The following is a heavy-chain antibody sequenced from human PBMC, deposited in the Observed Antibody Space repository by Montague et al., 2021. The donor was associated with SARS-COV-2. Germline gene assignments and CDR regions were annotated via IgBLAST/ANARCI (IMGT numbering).Heavy chain of an antibody. CDR3: AKGGERITMIVVVITLADFDY. D-gene: IGHD3-22*01. CDR1: GFTFSSYA. J-gene: IGHJ4*02. CDR2: ISDSGGST. Sequence: SLRLSCAASGFTFSSYAMSWVRQAPGMGLEWVSGISDSGGSTYYXDSVKGRFTISRDNSKNTLYLQMNSLRAEDTAVYYCAKGGERITMIVVVITLADFDYWGQGTLVTVSS. V-gene: IGHV3-23*01.